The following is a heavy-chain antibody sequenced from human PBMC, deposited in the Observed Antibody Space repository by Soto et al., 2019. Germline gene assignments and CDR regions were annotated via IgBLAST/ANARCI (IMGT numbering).Heavy chain of an antibody. D-gene: IGHD2-8*01. CDR3: ARPKTMVYSAFDT. CDR2: INPDASDA. V-gene: IGHV3-74*01. Sequence: EVQLVESGGGLVQPGGSLRLSCAASGFTFSSHWLHWVRQTPGEGLVSVSRINPDASDADYADSVKGRFTISRDNAKSTLYLDMTSLRAEDTGVYYCARPKTMVYSAFDTWGQGTMVTVSS. J-gene: IGHJ3*02. CDR1: GFTFSSHW.